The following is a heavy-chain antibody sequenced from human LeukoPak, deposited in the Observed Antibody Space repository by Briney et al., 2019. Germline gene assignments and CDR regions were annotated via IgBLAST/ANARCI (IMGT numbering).Heavy chain of an antibody. CDR3: ARDLEYCSSTSCYYFDY. D-gene: IGHD2-2*01. CDR2: ISAYNGNT. Sequence: ASVKVSCKASGGTFSSYAISWVRQAPGQGLEWMGWISAYNGNTNYAQKLQGRVTMTTDTSTSTAYMELRSLRSDDTAVYYCARDLEYCSSTSCYYFDYWGQGTLVTVSS. V-gene: IGHV1-18*01. J-gene: IGHJ4*02. CDR1: GGTFSSYA.